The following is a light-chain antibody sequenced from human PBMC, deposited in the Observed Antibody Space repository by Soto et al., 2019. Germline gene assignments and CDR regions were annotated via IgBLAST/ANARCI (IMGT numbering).Light chain of an antibody. V-gene: IGKV3-20*01. CDR3: QQYGSSPRT. J-gene: IGKJ1*01. CDR1: QSVTSY. CDR2: AAS. Sequence: EIVLTQSPGTLSLSPGERATLSCRASQSVTSYLAWYQQKPGQAPRLLIYAASSRATGIPDRFSGSGSGTDFTLTISRLEAEDSAMYYCQQYGSSPRTFGQGTKVEIK.